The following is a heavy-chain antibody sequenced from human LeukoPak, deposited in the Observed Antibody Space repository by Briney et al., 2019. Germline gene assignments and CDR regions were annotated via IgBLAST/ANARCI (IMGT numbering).Heavy chain of an antibody. CDR1: GYTFTGYY. Sequence: ASVKVSCKASGYTFTGYYMHWVRQAPGQGLEWMGWINPNSGGTNYAQKFQGRVTMTRDTSISTAYMELSRLRSDDTAVYYCARDYYDSSGYYYYWGQGTLVTVSS. J-gene: IGHJ4*02. V-gene: IGHV1-2*02. CDR3: ARDYYDSSGYYYY. CDR2: INPNSGGT. D-gene: IGHD3-22*01.